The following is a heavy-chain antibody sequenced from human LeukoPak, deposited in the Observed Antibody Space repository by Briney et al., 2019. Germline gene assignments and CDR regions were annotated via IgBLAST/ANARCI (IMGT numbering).Heavy chain of an antibody. CDR1: GFTFSSYA. V-gene: IGHV3-23*01. CDR3: AKCSGNSGARLPPDF. D-gene: IGHD4-23*01. J-gene: IGHJ4*01. Sequence: GGCLRLSCAASGFTFSSYAMSWGRQARGKGLEWVSAISGSGGSTYYADSVKGRFTISRDNSKNTLNLQMNSLRAEDTAVYYCAKCSGNSGARLPPDFWGQGTLVTVSS. CDR2: ISGSGGST.